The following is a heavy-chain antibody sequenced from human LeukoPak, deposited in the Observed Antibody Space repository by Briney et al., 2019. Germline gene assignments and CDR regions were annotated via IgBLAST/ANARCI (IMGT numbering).Heavy chain of an antibody. CDR3: ARVSSSWYQDWYFDL. J-gene: IGHJ2*01. CDR1: GYTFTSYG. V-gene: IGHV1-18*01. CDR2: ISGYNGNT. D-gene: IGHD6-13*01. Sequence: ASVKVSCKASGYTFTSYGISWVRQAPGQGLEWMGWISGYNGNTNYAQKLQGRVTMTTDTSTSTAYMELGSLRSDDTAVYYCARVSSSWYQDWYFDLWGRGTLVTVSS.